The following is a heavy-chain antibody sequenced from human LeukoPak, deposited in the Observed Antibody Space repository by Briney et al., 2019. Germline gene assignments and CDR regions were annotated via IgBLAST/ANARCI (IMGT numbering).Heavy chain of an antibody. J-gene: IGHJ3*02. Sequence: PGGSLRLSCAASGFTFSSYSMNWVRQAPGKGLEWVSGVSDSGVSTHYADSVKGRFTISRDNSKNTLYLQMNSLRAEDTAVYYCAKTIFGVPSDGFDIWGQGTMVTVSS. CDR2: VSDSGVST. V-gene: IGHV3-23*01. D-gene: IGHD3-3*01. CDR3: AKTIFGVPSDGFDI. CDR1: GFTFSSYS.